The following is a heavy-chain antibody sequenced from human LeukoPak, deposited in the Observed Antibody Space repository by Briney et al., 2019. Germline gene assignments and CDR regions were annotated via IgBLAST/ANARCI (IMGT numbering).Heavy chain of an antibody. CDR1: GFTFSGYS. D-gene: IGHD3-22*01. CDR2: ISSGSSYI. CDR3: ARDSTPYDSSGYCFDY. Sequence: PGGSLRLSCAASGFTFSGYSMNWVRQAPGKGLEWVLSISSGSSYIYYVDSVKGRFTISRDNAKNSLYLQMNSLRAEDTAVYYCARDSTPYDSSGYCFDYWGQGTLVTVSS. V-gene: IGHV3-21*01. J-gene: IGHJ4*02.